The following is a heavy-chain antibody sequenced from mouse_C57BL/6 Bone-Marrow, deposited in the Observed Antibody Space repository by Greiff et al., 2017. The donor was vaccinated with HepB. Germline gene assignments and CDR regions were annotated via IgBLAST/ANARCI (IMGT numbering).Heavy chain of an antibody. CDR3: TRRIRGWYFDV. CDR2: IDPETGGT. CDR1: GYTFTDYE. D-gene: IGHD2-4*01. V-gene: IGHV1-15*01. J-gene: IGHJ1*03. Sequence: QVQLQQSGAELVRPGASVTLSCKASGYTFTDYEMHWVKQTPVHGLEWIGAIDPETGGTAYNQKFKGKAILTADKSSSTAYMELRSLTSEDSAVYYCTRRIRGWYFDVWGTGTTVTVSS.